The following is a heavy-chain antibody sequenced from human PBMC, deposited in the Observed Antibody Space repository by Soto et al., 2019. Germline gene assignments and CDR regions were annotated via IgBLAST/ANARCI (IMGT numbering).Heavy chain of an antibody. CDR2: ICGSGGST. CDR3: VVQAGDY. D-gene: IGHD2-8*01. V-gene: IGHV3-23*01. Sequence: EVQLLESGGGLVQPGGSLRLSCAASGFTLSSYAMSWVRQAPGKGLEWVSAICGSGGSTYYADSVKGRFTISRDNSKNTLYLQMNSLRAEDNAVYYGVVQAGDYWGQGTLVTVSS. CDR1: GFTLSSYA. J-gene: IGHJ4*02.